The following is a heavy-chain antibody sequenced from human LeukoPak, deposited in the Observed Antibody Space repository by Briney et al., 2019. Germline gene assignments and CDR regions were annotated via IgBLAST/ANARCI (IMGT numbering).Heavy chain of an antibody. CDR2: ISYDGSNK. CDR1: GFTFSSYG. J-gene: IGHJ3*02. CDR3: AKMRTPTAHSGDAFDI. V-gene: IGHV3-30*18. D-gene: IGHD4-17*01. Sequence: GRSLRLSCAASGFTFSSYGIHWVRQAPGKGLEWVAVISYDGSNKYYVDSVKGRFTISRDNSKNTLNLQTNSLRAEDTAVYYCAKMRTPTAHSGDAFDIWGQGTMVTVSS.